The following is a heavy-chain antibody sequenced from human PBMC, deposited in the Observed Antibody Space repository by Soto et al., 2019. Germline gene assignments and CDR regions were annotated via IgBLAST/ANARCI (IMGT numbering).Heavy chain of an antibody. CDR2: IIPIFGTA. Sequence: QVPLVQSGAEVKKPGSSVKVSCKASGGTFSSYAISWVRQAPGQGLEWMGGIIPIFGTANYAQKFQGRVTITADESTSTAYMELSSLRSEDTAVYYCARREYDFWSGYPPYYYYGMDVWGQGTTVTVSS. CDR3: ARREYDFWSGYPPYYYYGMDV. D-gene: IGHD3-3*01. J-gene: IGHJ6*02. V-gene: IGHV1-69*01. CDR1: GGTFSSYA.